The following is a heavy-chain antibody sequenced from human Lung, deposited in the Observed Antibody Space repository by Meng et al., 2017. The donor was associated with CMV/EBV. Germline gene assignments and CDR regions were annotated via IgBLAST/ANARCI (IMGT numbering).Heavy chain of an antibody. CDR3: ARDDYNNFCVDV. D-gene: IGHD4-11*01. Sequence: GGSLRLSCVASGFTLSNYAMHWVRQAPGKGLEWVAFLSYDENTKYYADSVKGRFTISRDISKNTLFLQVNSLRPEDTALYYCARDDYNNFCVDVWGQGTLVTVSS. CDR2: LSYDENTK. J-gene: IGHJ4*01. CDR1: GFTLSNYA. V-gene: IGHV3-30*04.